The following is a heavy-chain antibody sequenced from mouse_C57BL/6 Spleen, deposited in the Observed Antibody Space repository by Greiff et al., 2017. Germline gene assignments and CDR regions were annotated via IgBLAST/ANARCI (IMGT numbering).Heavy chain of an antibody. D-gene: IGHD2-4*01. V-gene: IGHV3-1*01. CDR2: ISYSGST. CDR3: ARVHDYDVYYFDY. Sequence: EVQLQQSGPGMVKPSQSLSLTCTVTGYSITSGYDWHWIRHFPGNKLEWMGYISYSGSTNYNPSLKSRISITHDTSKNHFFLKLNSVTTEDTATDYCARVHDYDVYYFDYWGQGTTLTVSS. CDR1: GYSITSGYD. J-gene: IGHJ2*01.